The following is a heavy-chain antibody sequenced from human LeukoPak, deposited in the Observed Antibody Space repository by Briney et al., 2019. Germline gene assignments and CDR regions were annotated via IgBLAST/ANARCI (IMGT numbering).Heavy chain of an antibody. D-gene: IGHD6-13*01. V-gene: IGHV3-15*01. J-gene: IGHJ4*02. Sequence: GGALRLSCAASGFTFSNAWMNWVRQAPGKGLEWVGRIKRKTDGGTTDYAAPVKGRFTISRDDSKNTLYLRMNSLKTEDTAVYYCTTQLAAYYFDYWGQGTLVTVSS. CDR3: TTQLAAYYFDY. CDR2: IKRKTDGGTT. CDR1: GFTFSNAW.